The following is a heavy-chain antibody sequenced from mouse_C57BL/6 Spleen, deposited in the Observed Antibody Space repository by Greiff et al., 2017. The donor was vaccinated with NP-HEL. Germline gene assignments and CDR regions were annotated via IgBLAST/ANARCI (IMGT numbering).Heavy chain of an antibody. Sequence: EVHLVESGGGLVKPGGSLKLSCAASGFTFSDYGMHWVRQAPEKGLEWVAYISSGSSTIYYADTVKGRFTISRDNAKNTLFLQMTSLRSEDTAMYYCARSPLFITTVVAPMDYWGQGTSVTVSS. V-gene: IGHV5-17*01. J-gene: IGHJ4*01. CDR1: GFTFSDYG. D-gene: IGHD1-1*01. CDR2: ISSGSSTI. CDR3: ARSPLFITTVVAPMDY.